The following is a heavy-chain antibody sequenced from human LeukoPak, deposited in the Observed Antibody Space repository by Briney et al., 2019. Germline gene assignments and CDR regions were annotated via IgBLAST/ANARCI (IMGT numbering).Heavy chain of an antibody. CDR2: VYYSGST. CDR1: GGSISSYY. CDR3: ARGGSNFDH. D-gene: IGHD6-13*01. V-gene: IGHV4-59*01. Sequence: SETLSLTCTVSGGSISSYYWSWIRQPPGKGLEWIGYVYYSGSTDYNPSLKSRVTITVDTSKNQSSLKLSSVTAADTAVYYCARGGSNFDHWGQGTLVAVSS. J-gene: IGHJ4*02.